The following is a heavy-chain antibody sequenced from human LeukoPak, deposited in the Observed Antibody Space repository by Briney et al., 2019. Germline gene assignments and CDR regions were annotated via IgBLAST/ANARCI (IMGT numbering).Heavy chain of an antibody. CDR1: GGSFSGYY. J-gene: IGHJ5*02. D-gene: IGHD6-6*01. Sequence: SETLSLTCAVYGGSFSGYYWSWIRQPPGKGLEWIGEINHSGSTNYNPSLKRRVTISVDTSKNQLSLKLSSVTAADTAVYYCARGPRSIYHNWFDPWGQGTLVTVSS. V-gene: IGHV4-34*01. CDR2: INHSGST. CDR3: ARGPRSIYHNWFDP.